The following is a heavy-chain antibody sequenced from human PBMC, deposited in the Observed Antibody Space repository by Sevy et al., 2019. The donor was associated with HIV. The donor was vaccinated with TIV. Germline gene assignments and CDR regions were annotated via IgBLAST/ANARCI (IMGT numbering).Heavy chain of an antibody. CDR3: TTERTYYYDSLI. CDR2: IKSKTDGGTT. D-gene: IGHD3-22*01. CDR1: GFTFSNAW. V-gene: IGHV3-15*01. J-gene: IGHJ3*02. Sequence: LSLTCAASGFTFSNAWMSWVRQAPGKGLEWVGRIKSKTDGGTTDYAAPVKGRFTISRDDSKNTLYLQMNSLKTEDTAVYYCTTERTYYYDSLIWGQGTMVTVSS.